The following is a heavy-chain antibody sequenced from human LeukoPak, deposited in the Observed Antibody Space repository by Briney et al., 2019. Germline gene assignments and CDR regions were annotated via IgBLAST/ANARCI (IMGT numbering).Heavy chain of an antibody. D-gene: IGHD2-2*01. CDR1: GFTFSIHG. CDR3: ARRWGYCSSTSCYYYYMDV. Sequence: GGTLRLSCAASGFTFSIHGMHWVRQAPGKGLEWVAVISYDGSNKYYADSVKGRFTISRDNSKNTLYLQMNSLRAEDTAVYYCARRWGYCSSTSCYYYYMDVWGKGTTVTISS. J-gene: IGHJ6*03. CDR2: ISYDGSNK. V-gene: IGHV3-30*03.